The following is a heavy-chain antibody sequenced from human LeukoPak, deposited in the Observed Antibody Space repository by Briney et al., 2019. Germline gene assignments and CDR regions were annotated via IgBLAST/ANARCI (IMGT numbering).Heavy chain of an antibody. CDR3: ARGRDTRSGLDP. V-gene: IGHV4-34*01. CDR1: GGSFSGYY. Sequence: SETLSLTCAVYGGSFSGYYWSWIRQPPGKGLEWIGEINHSGSTNYNPSLKSRVTISVDTSKNQFSLKLSSVTAADTAVYYCARGRDTRSGLDPWGQGTLVTVSS. J-gene: IGHJ5*02. D-gene: IGHD3-3*01. CDR2: INHSGST.